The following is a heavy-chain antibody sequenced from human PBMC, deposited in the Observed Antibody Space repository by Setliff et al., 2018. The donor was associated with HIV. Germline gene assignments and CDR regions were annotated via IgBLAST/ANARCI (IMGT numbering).Heavy chain of an antibody. D-gene: IGHD3-10*01. CDR3: ARATSPRPMVRGGWFDP. CDR1: GGSISSSNYY. V-gene: IGHV4-39*02. CDR2: IYYIGST. J-gene: IGHJ5*02. Sequence: SETLSLTCTVSGGSISSSNYYWGWIRQPPGKGLELIGTIYYIGSTSYNPSLESRLTISVDTSSNHFSLRLTSVTAADTAVYYRARATSPRPMVRGGWFDPWGQGTLVTVSS.